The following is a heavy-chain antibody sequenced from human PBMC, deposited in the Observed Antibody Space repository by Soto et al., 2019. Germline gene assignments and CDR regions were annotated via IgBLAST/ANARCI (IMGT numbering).Heavy chain of an antibody. CDR1: GDSISSYY. J-gene: IGHJ5*02. V-gene: IGHV4-4*07. Sequence: PSETLSLTCTVSGDSISSYYWSWIRQPAGKGLEWIGRIYTSGSTNYNPSLKSRVTMSVDTSKNQFSLKLSSVTAADTAVYYCARDKSSSWYPPMNWFDPWGQGTMVTVYS. CDR2: IYTSGST. CDR3: ARDKSSSWYPPMNWFDP. D-gene: IGHD6-13*01.